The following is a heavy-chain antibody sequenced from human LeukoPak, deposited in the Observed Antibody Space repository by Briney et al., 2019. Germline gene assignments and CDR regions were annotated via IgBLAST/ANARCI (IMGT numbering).Heavy chain of an antibody. D-gene: IGHD3-22*01. CDR1: GYTFTGYY. CDR3: ARTRTHYYDSSGLPDAFDI. V-gene: IGHV1-2*04. Sequence: ASVKVSCKASGYTFTGYYMHWVRQAPGQGLEWMGWINPNSGGTNYAQKFQGWVTMTRDTSISTAYMELSRLRSDDTAVYYCARTRTHYYDSSGLPDAFDIWGQGTMVTVSS. CDR2: INPNSGGT. J-gene: IGHJ3*02.